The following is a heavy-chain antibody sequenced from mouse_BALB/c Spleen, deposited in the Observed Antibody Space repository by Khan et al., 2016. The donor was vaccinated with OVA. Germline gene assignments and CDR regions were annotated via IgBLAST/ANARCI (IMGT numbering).Heavy chain of an antibody. Sequence: EVELVESGGGLVQPGGSRKLSCAASGFTFSSYGMHWVRQAPERGLEWVAYISGDSNTIYYADTVKGRFTISRDNPRNTLFLQMTSLMSEDTAMYYCATSYFYGSYFDYWGPGTTLTVSS. CDR1: GFTFSSYG. J-gene: IGHJ2*01. V-gene: IGHV5-17*02. D-gene: IGHD1-1*01. CDR3: ATSYFYGSYFDY. CDR2: ISGDSNTI.